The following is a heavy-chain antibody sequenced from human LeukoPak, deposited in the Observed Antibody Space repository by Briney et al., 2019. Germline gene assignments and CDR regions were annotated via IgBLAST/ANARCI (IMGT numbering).Heavy chain of an antibody. D-gene: IGHD3-22*01. CDR3: ARAPTDRYYYDSSGYYNGPYYYYGMDV. J-gene: IGHJ6*02. CDR2: INAGNGNT. CDR1: GYTFTSYA. Sequence: ASVTVSCTASGYTFTSYAMHWVRQAPGQRLEWMGWINAGNGNTKYSQKFQGRVTITRDTSASTAYMELSSLRSEDTAVYYCARAPTDRYYYDSSGYYNGPYYYYGMDVWGQGTTVTVSS. V-gene: IGHV1-3*01.